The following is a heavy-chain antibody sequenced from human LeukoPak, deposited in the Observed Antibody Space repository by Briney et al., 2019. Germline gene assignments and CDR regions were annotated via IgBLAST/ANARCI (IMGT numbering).Heavy chain of an antibody. Sequence: SETLSLTCTVSGGSISSYYWSWIRQPPGKGLEGIGYLYYSGSTNYNPSLRGRVTISVDTSKNQFSLKLSSVTAADTAVYYCARGFSPPFDPWGQGTLVTVAS. CDR2: LYYSGST. CDR3: ARGFSPPFDP. CDR1: GGSISSYY. J-gene: IGHJ5*02. V-gene: IGHV4-59*01.